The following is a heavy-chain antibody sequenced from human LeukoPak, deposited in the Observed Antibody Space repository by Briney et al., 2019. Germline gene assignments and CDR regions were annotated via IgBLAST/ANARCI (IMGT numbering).Heavy chain of an antibody. J-gene: IGHJ4*02. CDR2: ITGSGDST. D-gene: IGHD2-21*02. V-gene: IGHV3-23*01. Sequence: GASLRLSCVASGFTFSNYAMSWVRQAPGKGLEWVSAITGSGDSTFNADSVKGRFTISRDNYKNTLHLQMNNLRAEDTAVYYCAKSRIVVVTAIDYWGQGILVTVSS. CDR1: GFTFSNYA. CDR3: AKSRIVVVTAIDY.